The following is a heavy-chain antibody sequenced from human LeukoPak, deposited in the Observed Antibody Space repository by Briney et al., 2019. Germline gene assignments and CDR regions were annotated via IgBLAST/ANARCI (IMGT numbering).Heavy chain of an antibody. Sequence: SETLSLTCSVSGGSISSSTYYWGWIRRPPGKGLEWLGSINYSGNTYYNPSLMSRVTISLDTSDNQFSLSLTSVTAADTAVYYCASMGDYGDYALSKFDYWGQGTLVTVSS. CDR1: GGSISSSTYY. V-gene: IGHV4-39*07. D-gene: IGHD4-17*01. J-gene: IGHJ4*02. CDR3: ASMGDYGDYALSKFDY. CDR2: INYSGNT.